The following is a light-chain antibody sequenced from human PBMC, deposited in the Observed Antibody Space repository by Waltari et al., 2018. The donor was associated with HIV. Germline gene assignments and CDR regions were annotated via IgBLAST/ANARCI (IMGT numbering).Light chain of an antibody. J-gene: IGLJ2*01. CDR1: KLGDKY. Sequence: SYELTQPPSVSVSPGPTASITCPGDKLGDKYACWYQQKPGQSPVVVIYQDSKRPSGIPERFSGSNSGNTATLTISGTQAMDEADYYCQAWDSSTVVFGGGTKLTVL. CDR2: QDS. V-gene: IGLV3-1*01. CDR3: QAWDSSTVV.